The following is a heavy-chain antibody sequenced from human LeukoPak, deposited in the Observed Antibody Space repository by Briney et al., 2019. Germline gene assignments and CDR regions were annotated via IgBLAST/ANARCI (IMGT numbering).Heavy chain of an antibody. D-gene: IGHD6-6*01. CDR2: ISSSGNTI. CDR1: EFTFTSYE. V-gene: IGHV3-48*03. J-gene: IGHJ3*02. CDR3: ARGPSIAARYDAFDI. Sequence: GGSLSLSCAASEFTFTSYELNWGRQAPGKGLEWVSYISSSGNTISYADSVKGRFTISRDNAKNSLYLQVISLRAEDTAVYYCARGPSIAARYDAFDIWGQGTMVTVSS.